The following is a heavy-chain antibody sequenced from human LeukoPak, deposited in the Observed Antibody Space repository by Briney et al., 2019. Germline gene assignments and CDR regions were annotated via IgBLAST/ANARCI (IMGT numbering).Heavy chain of an antibody. D-gene: IGHD2-2*01. CDR3: ARAGILLVPGNMDV. V-gene: IGHV4-59*11. CDR1: GGSITSHY. Sequence: PSETLSLTCTVSGGSITSHYWSWIRQPPGKGLEWIGYVYYNGSPNNNPSLKSRVTMSLDTSKNEVSLKLSSVTAADTAVYYCARAGILLVPGNMDVWGKGTTVTVSS. CDR2: VYYNGSP. J-gene: IGHJ6*03.